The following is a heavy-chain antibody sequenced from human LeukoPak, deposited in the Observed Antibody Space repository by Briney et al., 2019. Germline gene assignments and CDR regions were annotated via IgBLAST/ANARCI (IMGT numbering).Heavy chain of an antibody. J-gene: IGHJ4*02. Sequence: PGGSLRLSCAASGFTFSSYGMHWVRQAPGKGLEWVAVISYDGSNKYYADSVKGRFTISRDNSKNTLYLQMNSLRAEDTAVYYCAKDQVIVGATIGDFWGQGTLVTVSS. D-gene: IGHD1-26*01. CDR1: GFTFSSYG. V-gene: IGHV3-30*18. CDR3: AKDQVIVGATIGDF. CDR2: ISYDGSNK.